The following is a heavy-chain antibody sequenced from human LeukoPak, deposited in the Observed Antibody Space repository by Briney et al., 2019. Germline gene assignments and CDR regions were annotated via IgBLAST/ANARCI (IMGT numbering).Heavy chain of an antibody. Sequence: VASVKVSCKASGYTFPSYFMHWVRQASGQGLEWMGIINPSGGSTNYAQKFQGRVTMTRDTTTSTVYMELSSLRSEDTAVYYCARDLPYYNSSSWYYYYGMDVWGQGTTVTVSS. V-gene: IGHV1-46*01. CDR1: GYTFPSYF. CDR2: INPSGGST. D-gene: IGHD2/OR15-2a*01. CDR3: ARDLPYYNSSSWYYYYGMDV. J-gene: IGHJ6*02.